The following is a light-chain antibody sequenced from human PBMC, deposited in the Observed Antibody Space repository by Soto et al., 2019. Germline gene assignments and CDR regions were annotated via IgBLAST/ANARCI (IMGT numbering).Light chain of an antibody. CDR3: QQYNNWPIT. V-gene: IGKV3D-15*01. J-gene: IGKJ5*01. CDR1: QSVSNN. Sequence: EIVMTQSPATLSVSPGERATLSCRASQSVSNNLAWYQQKPGQAPRLLIYGASTRATGIPARFSGSGSGTEFTLTISSLQSEDFAVYYCQQYNNWPITFGQGTRLEI. CDR2: GAS.